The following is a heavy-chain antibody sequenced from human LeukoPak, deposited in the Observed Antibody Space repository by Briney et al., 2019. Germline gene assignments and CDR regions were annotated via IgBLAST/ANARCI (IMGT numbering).Heavy chain of an antibody. V-gene: IGHV3-7*01. CDR3: AAANYFDY. Sequence: GGSLRLSCAASGFTFSNSWMSWVRQAPGKGLEWVATIKPDGSEKYYVDSVKGRFTISRDNAKNSLYLQMSSLRAEDTAVYYCAAANYFDYWGQGTLVTVSS. CDR2: IKPDGSEK. CDR1: GFTFSNSW. J-gene: IGHJ4*02.